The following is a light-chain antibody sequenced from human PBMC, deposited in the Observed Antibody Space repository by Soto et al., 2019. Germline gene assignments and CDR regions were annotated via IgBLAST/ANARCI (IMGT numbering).Light chain of an antibody. CDR3: QQFSSYPRT. CDR2: YAS. Sequence: IVMTQSPAILSVSQGERATLSCRSGQTIYSNVAWYQPRPGQAPRLLIYYASSRATGIPDRFSGGRSGTDFTLTISILAPEDFAVYYCQQFSSYPRTFGGGTKVDMK. J-gene: IGKJ4*01. V-gene: IGKV3D-15*03. CDR1: QTIYSN.